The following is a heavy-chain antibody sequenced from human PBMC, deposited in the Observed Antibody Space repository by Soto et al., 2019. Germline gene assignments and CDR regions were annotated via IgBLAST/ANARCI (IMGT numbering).Heavy chain of an antibody. Sequence: EVQLLESGGGLVQPGESLRLSCAASGFTFSSYAMSWVRQAPGKGLEWVSVISGSDDSTYYADSVKGRFTISRDNSKNTVCLQMNSVRAEDTAVYYCAKRSSAAAFDYWGQGTLVTVCS. CDR1: GFTFSSYA. V-gene: IGHV3-23*01. D-gene: IGHD6-25*01. J-gene: IGHJ4*02. CDR2: ISGSDDST. CDR3: AKRSSAAAFDY.